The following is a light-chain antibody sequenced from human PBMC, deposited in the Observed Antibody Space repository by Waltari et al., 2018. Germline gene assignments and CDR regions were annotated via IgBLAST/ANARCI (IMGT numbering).Light chain of an antibody. Sequence: QSVLTQPPSASGTPGQRVTISCSGSSSNIGSNTVNWYQQLPGTAPKLLIYCNNQRPSGVPDRFSCSKSGTSASLAISGRQSEDEADYYCAAWDDSLNGWVFGGGTKLTVL. CDR2: CNN. V-gene: IGLV1-44*01. CDR1: SSNIGSNT. CDR3: AAWDDSLNGWV. J-gene: IGLJ3*02.